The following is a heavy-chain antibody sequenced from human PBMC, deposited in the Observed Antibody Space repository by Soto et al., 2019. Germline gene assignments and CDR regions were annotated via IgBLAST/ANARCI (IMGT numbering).Heavy chain of an antibody. CDR1: GGSISSSSYY. D-gene: IGHD3-10*01. V-gene: IGHV4-39*01. CDR2: IYYSGST. Sequence: QLQLQDSGPGLVKPSETLSLTCTVSGGSISSSSYYWGWIRQPPGKGLEWIGSIYYSGSTYYNPSLKSRVTISVDTSKNQFSLKLSSVTAADTAVYYCARHLVRERMDVWGQGTTVTVSS. J-gene: IGHJ6*02. CDR3: ARHLVRERMDV.